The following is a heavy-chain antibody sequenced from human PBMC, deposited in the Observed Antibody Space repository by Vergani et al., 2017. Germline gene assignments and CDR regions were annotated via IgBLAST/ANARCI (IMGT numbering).Heavy chain of an antibody. CDR2: INHSGST. V-gene: IGHV4-34*01. CDR3: ASDTYSGQRADR. D-gene: IGHD4-11*01. CDR1: GGSFSGYY. J-gene: IGHJ5*02. Sequence: QVQLQQWGAGLLKPSETLSLTCAVYGGSFSGYYWSWIRQPPGKGLEWIGEINHSGSTNYNPSLKSRVTISVDTSKNQFSLTLTSVTAADTAVYYCASDTYSGQRADRWGQGILVTVTS.